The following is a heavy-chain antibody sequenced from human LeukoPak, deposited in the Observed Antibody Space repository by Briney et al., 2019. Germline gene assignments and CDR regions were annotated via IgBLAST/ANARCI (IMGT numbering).Heavy chain of an antibody. CDR1: GFTVSSNY. V-gene: IGHV4-31*02. J-gene: IGHJ4*02. CDR2: IYYSGST. D-gene: IGHD4-17*01. Sequence: LRLSCAASGFTVSSNYMSWIRQHPGKGLEWIGYIYYSGSTYYNPSLKSRVTISVDTSKNQFSLKLSSVTAADTAVYYCASSGEHGDYGYRLDYWGQGTLVTVSS. CDR3: ASSGEHGDYGYRLDY.